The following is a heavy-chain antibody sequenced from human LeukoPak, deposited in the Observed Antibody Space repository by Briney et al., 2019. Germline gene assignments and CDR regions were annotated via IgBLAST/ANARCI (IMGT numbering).Heavy chain of an antibody. J-gene: IGHJ4*02. V-gene: IGHV3-21*01. D-gene: IGHD6-19*01. CDR1: GFTFSSYN. CDR3: ARDLASSGWFPNDY. CDR2: ISSSSSYI. Sequence: GGSLRLSCAASGFTFSSYNMNWVRQAPGKGLEWVSSISSSSSYIYYADSVKGRFTISRDNAKNSLYLQMNSLRAEDTAVYYCARDLASSGWFPNDYWGQGTLVTVSS.